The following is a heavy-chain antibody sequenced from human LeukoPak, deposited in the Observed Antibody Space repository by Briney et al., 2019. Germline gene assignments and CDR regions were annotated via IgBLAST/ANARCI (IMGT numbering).Heavy chain of an antibody. CDR1: GGSMRTYH. Sequence: SETLSLTCSVSGGSMRTYHWSWMRQPPGEGLEWIGHTYTSGSTNYNPSLKSRVTISVDTSKNQFSLELSSVTAADTAVYYCARHPIRGAFDIWGQGTMVTVS. V-gene: IGHV4-4*09. CDR3: ARHPIRGAFDI. CDR2: TYTSGST. J-gene: IGHJ3*02. D-gene: IGHD2-2*02.